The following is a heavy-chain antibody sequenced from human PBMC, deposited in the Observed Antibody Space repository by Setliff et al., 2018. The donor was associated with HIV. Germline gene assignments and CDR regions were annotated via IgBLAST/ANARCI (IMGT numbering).Heavy chain of an antibody. Sequence: SETLSLTCTVSGDSATNSRYYWAWIRQPPGKGLEYIGSIHYDERTYYNPSLKSRVTISSDTSKNQFSLNLTSVTAADTAVYYCASRIYYYDSNNFLREEGFDPWGQGTLVTVSS. J-gene: IGHJ5*02. D-gene: IGHD3-22*01. V-gene: IGHV4-39*01. CDR2: IHYDERT. CDR3: ASRIYYYDSNNFLREEGFDP. CDR1: GDSATNSRYY.